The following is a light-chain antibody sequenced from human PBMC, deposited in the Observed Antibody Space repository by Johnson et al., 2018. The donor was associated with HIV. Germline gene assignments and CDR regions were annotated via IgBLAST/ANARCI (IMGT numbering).Light chain of an antibody. CDR1: SSNIGNNY. CDR2: ENN. CDR3: GTWDSSLNV. J-gene: IGLJ1*01. Sequence: QSVLTQPPSVSAAPGQKVTISCSGSSSNIGNNYVSWYQQLPGTAPKLLIYENNKRPSGIPDRFSGSKSGTSATLGITGLQTGDEADYYCGTWDSSLNVFGTGTKVTVL. V-gene: IGLV1-51*02.